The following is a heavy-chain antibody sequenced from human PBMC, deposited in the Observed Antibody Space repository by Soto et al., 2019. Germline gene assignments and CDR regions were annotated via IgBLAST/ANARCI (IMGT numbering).Heavy chain of an antibody. Sequence: QVQLVESGGGVVQPGRSLRLSCAASGFTFSSYGMHWVRQAPGKGLEWVAVISYDGSNKYYADSVKGRFTISRDNSKNTLYLQRNSMRAEDTAVYYCAKGRHCGGDCYSFVGPYGMDVWCQGTTVTVSS. CDR1: GFTFSSYG. CDR3: AKGRHCGGDCYSFVGPYGMDV. CDR2: ISYDGSNK. J-gene: IGHJ6*02. V-gene: IGHV3-30*18. D-gene: IGHD2-21*02.